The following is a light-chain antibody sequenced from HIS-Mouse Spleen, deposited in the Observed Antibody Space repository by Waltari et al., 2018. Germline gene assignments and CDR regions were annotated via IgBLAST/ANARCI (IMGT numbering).Light chain of an antibody. CDR1: SSDVGGYTY. V-gene: IGLV2-11*01. Sequence: QSALTQPRSVSGSPGQSVTISCTGTSSDVGGYTYVPWYQQHPGNAPKLMLDDVSKRPSGVPDRFSGSKSGNTASLTISGLQAEDEADYYCCSYAGSYNWVFGGGTKLTVL. CDR2: DVS. CDR3: CSYAGSYNWV. J-gene: IGLJ3*02.